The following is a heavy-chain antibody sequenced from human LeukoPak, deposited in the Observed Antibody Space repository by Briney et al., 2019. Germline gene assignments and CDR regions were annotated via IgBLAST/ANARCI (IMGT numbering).Heavy chain of an antibody. CDR1: GSTFSSYG. D-gene: IGHD3-22*01. CDR3: ARDDSSGYYFH. J-gene: IGHJ4*02. Sequence: GGSLRLSCAASGSTFSSYGMHWVRQAPGKGLEWVAVIWYDGSNKYYADSVKGRFTISRDNSKNTLYLQMNSLRAEDTAVYYCARDDSSGYYFHWGQGTLVTVSS. V-gene: IGHV3-33*01. CDR2: IWYDGSNK.